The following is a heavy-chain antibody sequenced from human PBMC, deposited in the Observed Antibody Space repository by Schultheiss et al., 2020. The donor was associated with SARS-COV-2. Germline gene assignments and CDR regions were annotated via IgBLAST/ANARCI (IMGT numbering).Heavy chain of an antibody. J-gene: IGHJ1*01. CDR2: VYYTGSS. D-gene: IGHD2-21*02. V-gene: IGHV4-61*03. CDR3: TRGPVTNCAGADCLPRF. Sequence: SETLSLTCTVSGGSISSGGYYWTWIRQPPGKGLEWIAYVYYTGSSDYNPSLRSRVTISLDTSQNRVSLILTSVTAADTAVYYCTRGPVTNCAGADCLPRFWGQGTLVTVSS. CDR1: GGSISSGGYY.